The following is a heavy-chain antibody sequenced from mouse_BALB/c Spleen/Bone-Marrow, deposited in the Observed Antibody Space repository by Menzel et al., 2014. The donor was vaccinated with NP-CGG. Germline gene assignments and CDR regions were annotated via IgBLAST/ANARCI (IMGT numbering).Heavy chain of an antibody. Sequence: QVQLKESGPGLVAPSQSLSITCTISGFSLTNHGVHWVRQPPGKGPEWLAVIWSDGGTTYKSALKSRLRITKDNSKSQVFLKMNSLQTDDTAMYYCARDYDYDDGFSYWGQGTLVTVSA. CDR3: ARDYDYDDGFSY. CDR2: IWSDGGT. J-gene: IGHJ3*01. D-gene: IGHD2-4*01. CDR1: GFSLTNHG. V-gene: IGHV2-6-1*01.